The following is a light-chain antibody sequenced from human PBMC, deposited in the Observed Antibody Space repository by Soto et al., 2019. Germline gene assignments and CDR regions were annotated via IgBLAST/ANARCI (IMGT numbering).Light chain of an antibody. CDR3: QQYNTWPIT. V-gene: IGKV3D-15*01. Sequence: IVLTLYARTLSLSPGGIALVSCRASQSLTRNLAWYQQKPGQAPRLLIYDASTRAADTPARFTGSGSGTKFTLSISTLQSEDFAVYYCQQYNTWPITFGHGTRLEIK. CDR2: DAS. CDR1: QSLTRN. J-gene: IGKJ5*01.